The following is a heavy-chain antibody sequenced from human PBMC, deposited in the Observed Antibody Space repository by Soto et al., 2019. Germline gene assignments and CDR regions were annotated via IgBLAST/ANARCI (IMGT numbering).Heavy chain of an antibody. CDR3: AKHSASGGGFDY. Sequence: EVQLLESGGGLVQPGGSLRLSCAASGITFSSHAMTWVRQSPGRGLEWVSLISSGSSTYYADSVKGRFSISRDNSKSTLFLQMNSLRAEDTAIYYCAKHSASGGGFDYWGQGTLVTASS. D-gene: IGHD3-10*01. J-gene: IGHJ4*02. CDR2: LISSGSST. V-gene: IGHV3-23*01. CDR1: GITFSSHA.